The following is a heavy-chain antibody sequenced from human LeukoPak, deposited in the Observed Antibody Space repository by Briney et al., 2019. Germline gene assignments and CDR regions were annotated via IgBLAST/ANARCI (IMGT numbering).Heavy chain of an antibody. CDR1: GFTFINHY. CDR3: ARQNIGRFDF. V-gene: IGHV1-46*01. Sequence: ASVKVSCKTSGFTFINHYMHWVRQAPGQGLEWMGMINPSGSSTTYAQKFQGRVTMTRDTSTSTVYVELRTLTSEDTAVYFCARQNIGRFDFWGQGTLVTVSS. CDR2: INPSGSST. J-gene: IGHJ4*02.